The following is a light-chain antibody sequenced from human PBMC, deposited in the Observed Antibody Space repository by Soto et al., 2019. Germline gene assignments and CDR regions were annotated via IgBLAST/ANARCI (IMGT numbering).Light chain of an antibody. CDR3: PQYDNWPT. CDR2: GAS. Sequence: EIVMTQSPATLSVSPGERATLSCRASQSVSSNLAWYQQKPGQAPRLLIYGASTRATGIPARFSGSGSGTEFALTISSRQSEDSAVYFGPQYDNWPTVGSGTQVEIK. CDR1: QSVSSN. J-gene: IGKJ4*02. V-gene: IGKV3-15*01.